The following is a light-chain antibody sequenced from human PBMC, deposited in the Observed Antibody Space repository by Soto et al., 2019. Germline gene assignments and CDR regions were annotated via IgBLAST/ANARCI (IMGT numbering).Light chain of an antibody. V-gene: IGKV3-20*01. Sequence: IVLRQYPGTLSLSXGERATLRCRTRRSDSRVYLPWYQLKPXQDPRLLXHXASKRATDIPDRFSGRGPGTDFNLTSSRLEPEDFAVYYCQYYGSSPPSSTFGQGTRLEIK. CDR3: QYYGSSPPSST. CDR2: XAS. CDR1: RSDSRVY. J-gene: IGKJ5*01.